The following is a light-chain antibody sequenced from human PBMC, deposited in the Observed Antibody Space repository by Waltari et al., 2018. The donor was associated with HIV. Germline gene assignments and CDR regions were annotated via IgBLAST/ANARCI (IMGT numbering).Light chain of an antibody. Sequence: QSALTQPASVSGSPGPSITIPCTGTSSDAGGYNYVSWYQQNPGKAPKLMIYEVSNRPSGVSNRFSGSKSGNTASLTISGLQAEDEADYYCSSYASSSTPYVFGTGTKVTVL. V-gene: IGLV2-14*01. CDR3: SSYASSSTPYV. CDR2: EVS. CDR1: SSDAGGYNY. J-gene: IGLJ1*01.